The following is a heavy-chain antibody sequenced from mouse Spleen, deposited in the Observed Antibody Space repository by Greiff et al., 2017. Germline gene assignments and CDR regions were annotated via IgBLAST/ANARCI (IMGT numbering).Heavy chain of an antibody. CDR2: INYDGSST. J-gene: IGHJ4*01. Sequence: EVQLVESEGGLVQPGSSMKLSCTASGFTFSDYYMAWVRQVPEKGLEWVANINYDGSSTYYLDSLKSRFIISRDNAKNILYLQMSSLKSEDTATYYCARYDYYYAMDYWGQGTSVTVSS. CDR3: ARYDYYYAMDY. V-gene: IGHV5-16*01. D-gene: IGHD2-4*01. CDR1: GFTFSDYY.